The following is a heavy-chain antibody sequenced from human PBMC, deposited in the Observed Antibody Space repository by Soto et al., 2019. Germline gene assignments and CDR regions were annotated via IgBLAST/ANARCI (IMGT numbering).Heavy chain of an antibody. D-gene: IGHD3-16*01. Sequence: QVQLVQSGAEVKKPGASVKVSCKASGYTFTSYDIGWVRQAPGQGLEWMGWISAYNGNTNYAQELQGRVTMTTDTSTSTADMEPRSLRSDETAVYYCARGGWGAEDFQNWGQGTLVTVSS. V-gene: IGHV1-18*01. CDR3: ARGGWGAEDFQN. J-gene: IGHJ1*01. CDR2: ISAYNGNT. CDR1: GYTFTSYD.